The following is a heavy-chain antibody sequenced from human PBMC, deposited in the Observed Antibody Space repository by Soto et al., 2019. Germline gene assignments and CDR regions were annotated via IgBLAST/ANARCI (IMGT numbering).Heavy chain of an antibody. Sequence: GGSLRLSCAASGFTFSSYWMSWVRQAPGKGLEWVANIKQDGSEKYYVDSVKGRFTISRDNAKNSLYLQMNSLRAEDTAVYYCARAGPTTVSRPDAFDIWGQGTMVTVSS. V-gene: IGHV3-7*01. CDR2: IKQDGSEK. CDR1: GFTFSSYW. J-gene: IGHJ3*02. D-gene: IGHD4-17*01. CDR3: ARAGPTTVSRPDAFDI.